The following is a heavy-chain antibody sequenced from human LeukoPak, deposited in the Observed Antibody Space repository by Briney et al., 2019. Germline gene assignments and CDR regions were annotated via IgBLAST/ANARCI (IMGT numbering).Heavy chain of an antibody. CDR2: INPNSGGT. Sequence: ASVKVSCKASGYTFTGYYMHWVRQAPGQGLEWMGWINPNSGGTNYAQKFQGRVTMTRDTSISTAYMELSRLRSDDTAVYYCARVRHYVWGSYRYFGYWGQGTLVTVSS. J-gene: IGHJ4*02. CDR1: GYTFTGYY. CDR3: ARVRHYVWGSYRYFGY. V-gene: IGHV1-2*02. D-gene: IGHD3-16*02.